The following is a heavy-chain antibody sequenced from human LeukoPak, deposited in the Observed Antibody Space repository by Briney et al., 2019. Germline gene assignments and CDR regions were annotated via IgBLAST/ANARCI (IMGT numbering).Heavy chain of an antibody. Sequence: GGSLRLSCAASGFTFSSYEMNWVRQAPGKGLECVSYISRSGTTIFYATSVKGRFTMSRDNAKYSLYLQMNSRRAEDTAVYYCARGGSFYYGMDVWGQGTTVTVSS. J-gene: IGHJ6*02. D-gene: IGHD3-10*01. V-gene: IGHV3-48*03. CDR1: GFTFSSYE. CDR2: ISRSGTTI. CDR3: ARGGSFYYGMDV.